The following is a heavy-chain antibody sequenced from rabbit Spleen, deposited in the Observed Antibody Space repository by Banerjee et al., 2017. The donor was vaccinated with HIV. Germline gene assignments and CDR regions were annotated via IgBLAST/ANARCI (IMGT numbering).Heavy chain of an antibody. Sequence: QEQLEESGGDLVKPGASLTLTCIASGVSFSGSSYMCWVRQAPGKGLEWIACIDAGGSGFTYFASWAKGRFTISKASSTTVTLQMTSLTAADTATYFCARDLTDVIGWNFGWWGQGTLVTVS. CDR3: ARDLTDVIGWNFGW. D-gene: IGHD1-1*01. CDR2: IDAGGSGFT. J-gene: IGHJ4*01. V-gene: IGHV1S45*01. CDR1: GVSFSGSSY.